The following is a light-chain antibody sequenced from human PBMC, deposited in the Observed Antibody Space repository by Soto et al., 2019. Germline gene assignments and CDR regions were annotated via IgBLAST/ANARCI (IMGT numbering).Light chain of an antibody. V-gene: IGLV1-40*01. CDR2: ANT. CDR3: QSYDSGLRGWV. Sequence: QSVLTQSPSVSGAPGQRVTISCIGTTSNLGAGYDVHWYQQLPGTAPKLLIYANTNRPSDVPDRFSGSKSGTSASLAVTGLQVEDEADYYCQSYDSGLRGWVFGGGTKLTVL. J-gene: IGLJ3*02. CDR1: TSNLGAGYD.